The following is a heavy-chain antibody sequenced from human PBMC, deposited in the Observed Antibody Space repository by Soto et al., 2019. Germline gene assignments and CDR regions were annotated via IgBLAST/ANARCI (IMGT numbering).Heavy chain of an antibody. D-gene: IGHD4-17*01. CDR3: ARADFSGDYVGWFDP. V-gene: IGHV1-18*01. CDR2: ISAYNGNT. J-gene: IGHJ5*02. Sequence: ASVKVSCKASGYTFTSYGISWVRQAPGQGLEWMGWISAYNGNTNYAQKLQGRVTMTTDTSTSTAYMELRSLRSDDTAVYYCARADFSGDYVGWFDPWGQGTLVTVSS. CDR1: GYTFTSYG.